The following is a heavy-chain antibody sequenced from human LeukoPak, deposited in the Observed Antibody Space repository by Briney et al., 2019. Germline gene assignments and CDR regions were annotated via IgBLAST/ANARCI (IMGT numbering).Heavy chain of an antibody. CDR1: GDSISSYF. CDR2: IHYTGRT. D-gene: IGHD3-3*02. Sequence: SETLSLTCTVSGDSISSYFWSWIRQPPGKGLEWIGSIHYTGRTNYNPSLKSRVTISVDTTTNQFSLKLSSVTAADTAVYYCARRVIESAVISERNWFDPWGQGTLSPSPQ. CDR3: ARRVIESAVISERNWFDP. V-gene: IGHV4-59*08. J-gene: IGHJ5*02.